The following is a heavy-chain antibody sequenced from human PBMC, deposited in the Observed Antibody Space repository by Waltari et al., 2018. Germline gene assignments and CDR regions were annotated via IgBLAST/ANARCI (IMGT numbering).Heavy chain of an antibody. D-gene: IGHD1-1*01. CDR1: GFTFSSDG. CDR3: AREKGTKYYFDY. Sequence: QVQLVESGGGVVQPGRSLRLSCAASGFTFSSDGMHWVRQAPGKGVNGVEVIWYDGSNKYYADSVKGRFTISRDNSKNTLYLQMNSLRAEDTAVYYCAREKGTKYYFDYWGQGTLVTVSS. J-gene: IGHJ4*02. V-gene: IGHV3-33*01. CDR2: IWYDGSNK.